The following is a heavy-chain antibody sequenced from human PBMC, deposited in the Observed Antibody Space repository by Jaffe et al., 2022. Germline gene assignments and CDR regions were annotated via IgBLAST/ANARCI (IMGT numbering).Heavy chain of an antibody. J-gene: IGHJ3*02. V-gene: IGHV1-2*02. CDR2: INPNSGGT. CDR1: GYTFTGYY. CDR3: ARGLPGHNWNEDAFDI. D-gene: IGHD1-1*01. Sequence: QVQLVQSGAEVKKPGASVKVSCKASGYTFTGYYMHWVRQAPGQGLEWMGWINPNSGGTNYAQKFQGRVTMTRDTSISTAYMELSRLRSDDTAVYYCARGLPGHNWNEDAFDIWGQGTMVTVSS.